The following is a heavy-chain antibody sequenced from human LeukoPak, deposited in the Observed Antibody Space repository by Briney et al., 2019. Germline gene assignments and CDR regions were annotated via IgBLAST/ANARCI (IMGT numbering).Heavy chain of an antibody. D-gene: IGHD3-22*01. CDR3: ARDYYDSSGAHFDY. V-gene: IGHV3-33*01. J-gene: IGHJ4*02. Sequence: GGSLRLSCAASGFTFSRYGMHWVRQAPGKGLEWVAVIWYDGTTKYYADSVKGRFTISRDNSKNTLFLQMNSLRAEDTAVYYCARDYYDSSGAHFDYWGQGTLVTVSS. CDR2: IWYDGTTK. CDR1: GFTFSRYG.